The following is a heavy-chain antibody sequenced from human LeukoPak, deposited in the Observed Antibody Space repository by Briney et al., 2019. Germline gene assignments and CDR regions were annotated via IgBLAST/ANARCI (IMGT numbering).Heavy chain of an antibody. Sequence: PGGSLRLSCAASGFTFSSYGMHWVRQAPGKGLEWVAFIRYDGSNQYYADSVKGRFTISRDNSKNTLYLQMNTLRAEDTAVYYCAKVLPYDSSNWFDPWGQGTLVTVSS. CDR1: GFTFSSYG. J-gene: IGHJ5*02. V-gene: IGHV3-30*02. CDR2: IRYDGSNQ. CDR3: AKVLPYDSSNWFDP. D-gene: IGHD3-3*01.